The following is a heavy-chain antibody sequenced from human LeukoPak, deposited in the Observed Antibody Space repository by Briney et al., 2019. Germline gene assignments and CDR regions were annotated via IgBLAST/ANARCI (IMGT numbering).Heavy chain of an antibody. CDR1: GVTFSSHG. Sequence: GGSLRLSCGVSGVTFSSHGMNWVRQAPGKGLEWVSAITGSGDRTYYTDSVRGRFTVSRDNSKNTLYLQMNGLRAEDTAVYYCAKRGEDPVDLDYWGQGTLVIVSS. V-gene: IGHV3-23*01. CDR3: AKRGEDPVDLDY. CDR2: ITGSGDRT. D-gene: IGHD3-16*01. J-gene: IGHJ4*02.